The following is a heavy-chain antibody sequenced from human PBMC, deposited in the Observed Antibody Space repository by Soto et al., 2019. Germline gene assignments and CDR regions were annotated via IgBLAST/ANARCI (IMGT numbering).Heavy chain of an antibody. CDR2: IYYSGST. V-gene: IGHV4-59*08. CDR1: GGSISSYY. J-gene: IGHJ4*02. CDR3: ARQRYDFWSGYYFRSFDY. Sequence: SETLSLTCTVSGGSISSYYLSWIRQPPGKGLEWIGYIYYSGSTNYNPSLKSRVTISVDTSKNQFSLKLSSVTAADTAVYYCARQRYDFWSGYYFRSFDYWGQGTLVTVSS. D-gene: IGHD3-3*01.